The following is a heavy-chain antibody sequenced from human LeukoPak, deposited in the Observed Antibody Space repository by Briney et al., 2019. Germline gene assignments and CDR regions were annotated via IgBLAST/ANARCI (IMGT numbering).Heavy chain of an antibody. CDR3: ARDSVGRFGEKYWYFDL. V-gene: IGHV4-34*01. Sequence: PSETLSLTCAVYGGSFSGYYWSWIRQPPGKGLEWIGEINHSGSTNYNPSLKSRVTISVDTSKNQFSLKLSPVTAADTAVYYCARDSVGRFGEKYWYFDLWGRGTLVTVSS. J-gene: IGHJ2*01. D-gene: IGHD3-10*01. CDR1: GGSFSGYY. CDR2: INHSGST.